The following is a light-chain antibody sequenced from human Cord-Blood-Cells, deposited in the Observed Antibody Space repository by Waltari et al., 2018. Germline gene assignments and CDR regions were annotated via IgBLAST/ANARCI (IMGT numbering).Light chain of an antibody. V-gene: IGLV2-23*01. CDR1: SSDVGSYNL. J-gene: IGLJ2*01. CDR2: EGS. Sequence: QSALTQPASVSGSPGQSITISCTGTSSDVGSYNLVSWYQQHPGKAPKLMIHEGSKRPSGVSKRFSGSKSGNTASLTISGLQAEDEADYYCCSYAGSSTYVVFGGGTKLTVL. CDR3: CSYAGSSTYVV.